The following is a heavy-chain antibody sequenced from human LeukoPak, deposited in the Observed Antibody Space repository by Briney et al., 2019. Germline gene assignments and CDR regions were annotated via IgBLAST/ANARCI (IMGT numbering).Heavy chain of an antibody. Sequence: ASVKVSCKASGGTFSSYAISWVRQAPGQGLEWMGGIIPIFGTANYAQKFQGRVTITADESTSTAYMELSSLRSEDTAVYYCARVTDYGDYTGYYLDYWGQGTLVTVSS. CDR1: GGTFSSYA. CDR2: IIPIFGTA. V-gene: IGHV1-69*13. D-gene: IGHD4-17*01. CDR3: ARVTDYGDYTGYYLDY. J-gene: IGHJ4*02.